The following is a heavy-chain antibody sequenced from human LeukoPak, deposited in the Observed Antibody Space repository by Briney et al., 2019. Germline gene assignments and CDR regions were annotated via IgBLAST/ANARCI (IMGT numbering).Heavy chain of an antibody. Sequence: GGSLRLSCAASGFTVRSNYMSWVRQAPGKGLKWVSVIYSGGSIYYSDSVKGRFTISRDTSRNMVFLQMTSLRAEDTAVYYCAKDPKRWELPVDYWGQGTLVTVSS. CDR1: GFTVRSNY. CDR2: IYSGGSI. D-gene: IGHD1-26*01. CDR3: AKDPKRWELPVDY. V-gene: IGHV3-53*01. J-gene: IGHJ4*02.